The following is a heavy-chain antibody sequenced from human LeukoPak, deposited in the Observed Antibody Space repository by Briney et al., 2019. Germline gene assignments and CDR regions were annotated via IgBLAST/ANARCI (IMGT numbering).Heavy chain of an antibody. V-gene: IGHV4-34*01. D-gene: IGHD2-2*01. CDR1: AGSFSGFY. J-gene: IGHJ5*02. Sequence: SETLSLTCAVYAGSFSGFYWSWLRQPQGKGLEWIGAINHIGSNNYNTSLKRRVTMSLDTSKNQYSLNLSSVTAADTAVYYCARERRVVAPLNLGIGTHPILFEPWGQGTLVTVSS. CDR2: INHIGSN. CDR3: ARERRVVAPLNLGIGTHPILFEP.